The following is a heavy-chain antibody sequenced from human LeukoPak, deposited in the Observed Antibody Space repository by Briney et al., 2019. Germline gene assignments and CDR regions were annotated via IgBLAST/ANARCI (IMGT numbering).Heavy chain of an antibody. CDR3: ARSVGAGRFDP. CDR2: IIPIFGTA. V-gene: IGHV1-69*13. J-gene: IGHJ5*02. D-gene: IGHD5/OR15-5a*01. CDR1: GYTFTSYG. Sequence: SVKVSCKASGYTFTSYGISWVRQAPGQGLEWMGGIIPIFGTANYAQKFQGRVTITADESTSTAYMELSSLRSEDTAVYYCARSVGAGRFDPWGQGTLATVSS.